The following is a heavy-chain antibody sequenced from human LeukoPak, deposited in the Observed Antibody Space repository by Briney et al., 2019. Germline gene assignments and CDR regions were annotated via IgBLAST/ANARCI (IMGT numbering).Heavy chain of an antibody. Sequence: SQTLSLTCAISGDSVSSNSAAWNWVRQSPSRGLEWLGGTYYRSKWYNDYAVSVKSRVTINPDTSKNQFSLQLDSVTPEDTAVYYCCHSLSGRTGAFDIWGRGTVVTVSS. CDR3: CHSLSGRTGAFDI. D-gene: IGHD2-21*01. V-gene: IGHV6-1*01. CDR1: GDSVSSNSAA. CDR2: TYYRSKWYN. J-gene: IGHJ3*02.